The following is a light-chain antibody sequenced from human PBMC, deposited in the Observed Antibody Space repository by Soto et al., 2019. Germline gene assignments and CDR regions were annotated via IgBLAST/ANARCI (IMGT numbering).Light chain of an antibody. Sequence: QSSLTQPRSVSGSPGQSCTISCTGTISDVAGYNFVSWYQQHPGKAPKLMIYDVSKRPSGVPDRFSGSKSGYTASLTISGLQAEDEADYYCCSYAGSYNYVFGTGTKV. J-gene: IGLJ1*01. V-gene: IGLV2-11*01. CDR3: CSYAGSYNYV. CDR1: ISDVAGYNF. CDR2: DVS.